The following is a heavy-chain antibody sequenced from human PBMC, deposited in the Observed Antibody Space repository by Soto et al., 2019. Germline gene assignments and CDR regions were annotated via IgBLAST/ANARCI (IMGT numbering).Heavy chain of an antibody. CDR2: ISSSSSTI. Sequence: EVQLVESGGGLVQPGGSLRLSCAASGFTFSSYSMNWVRQAPGKGLEWVSYISSSSSTIYYADSVKGRFTISRDNAKNSQYLQMNSLRDEDTSVYYCARDRSYPDDWGQGTLVTVSS. J-gene: IGHJ4*02. CDR3: ARDRSYPDD. V-gene: IGHV3-48*02. D-gene: IGHD1-26*01. CDR1: GFTFSSYS.